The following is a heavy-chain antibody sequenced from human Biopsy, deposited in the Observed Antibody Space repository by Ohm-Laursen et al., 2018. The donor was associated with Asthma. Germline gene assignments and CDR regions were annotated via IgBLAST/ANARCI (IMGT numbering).Heavy chain of an antibody. CDR1: GFTFTIYA. CDR2: FIGSGGST. J-gene: IGHJ4*02. D-gene: IGHD3-22*01. Sequence: SLRLSCTSSGFTFTIYAMSSFRQSPGKSLGWVSAFIGSGGSTYYADSVKGRFTISRDNSKNTLYLQMNSLTAEDTAVYYCAKGYYYDSSGFDHWGQGTLVTVSS. CDR3: AKGYYYDSSGFDH. V-gene: IGHV3-23*01.